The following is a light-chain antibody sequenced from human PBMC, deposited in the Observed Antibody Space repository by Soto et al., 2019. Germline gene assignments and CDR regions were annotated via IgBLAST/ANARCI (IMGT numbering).Light chain of an antibody. CDR2: TAS. CDR1: QTISRW. Sequence: DIQMTQSPSTLSASVGDTVTITCRASQTISRWLAWYQQKPGKAPRLLIYTASTLESGVPSRFSASGSGTEFTLTISSLHPDDFATYYCQEYNNYWTCGQGTKGDIK. CDR3: QEYNNYWT. J-gene: IGKJ1*01. V-gene: IGKV1-5*01.